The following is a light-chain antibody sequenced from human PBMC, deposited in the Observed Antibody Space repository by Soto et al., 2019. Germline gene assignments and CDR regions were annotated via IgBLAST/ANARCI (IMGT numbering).Light chain of an antibody. Sequence: QSALTQPASVSGSPGQSITISCTGTSSDVGGYNYVSWYQQHPGKAPKFMIYDVSNRPSGVSNRFSGSKSGNPASLTISGLQAEDEADYYCSSYTSSSTLYVFGTGTKLTVL. CDR2: DVS. V-gene: IGLV2-14*01. CDR3: SSYTSSSTLYV. CDR1: SSDVGGYNY. J-gene: IGLJ1*01.